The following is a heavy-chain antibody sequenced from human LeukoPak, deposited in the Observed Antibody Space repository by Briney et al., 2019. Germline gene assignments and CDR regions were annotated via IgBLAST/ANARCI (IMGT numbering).Heavy chain of an antibody. CDR3: ARQYYDSRGSGLFNY. CDR2: IYPGDSDT. CDR1: GYSFTDYW. D-gene: IGHD3-22*01. V-gene: IGHV5-51*01. Sequence: GESLKISCKGSGYSFTDYWIAWVRQMPGKGLEYMGIIYPGDSDTRYSPSFQGQVTISADKSISTAYLQWSSLKASDTAMYYCARQYYDSRGSGLFNYWGQGTLVTVSS. J-gene: IGHJ4*02.